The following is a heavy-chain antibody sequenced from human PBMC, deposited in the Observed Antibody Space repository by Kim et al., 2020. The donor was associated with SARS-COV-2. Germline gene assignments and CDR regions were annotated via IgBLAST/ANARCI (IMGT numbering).Heavy chain of an antibody. CDR1: GFTFSTFW. CDR2: IDSDGTIS. J-gene: IGHJ4*02. V-gene: IGHV3-74*01. D-gene: IGHD6-13*01. Sequence: GGSLRLSCAATGFTFSTFWMHWVRQSPGKGLVWVSRIDSDGTISTYADSVKGRFTISRDNAKNTLYLQMNSLRAEDTAIYYCVREGLSSAGDYWGQGTL. CDR3: VREGLSSAGDY.